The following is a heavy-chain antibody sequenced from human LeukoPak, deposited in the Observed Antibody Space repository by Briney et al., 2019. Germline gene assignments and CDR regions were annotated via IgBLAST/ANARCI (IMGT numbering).Heavy chain of an antibody. D-gene: IGHD5-18*01. CDR1: GYTFTSYA. J-gene: IGHJ4*02. V-gene: IGHV7-4-1*02. Sequence: ASVKVSCKASGYTFTSYAMNWVRQAPGQGLEWMGWINTNTGNPTYAQGFTGRFVFSLDTSVSTAYLQISSLKAEDTAVYYCAREDLRGYSYGFDYWGRGTLVTVSS. CDR3: AREDLRGYSYGFDY. CDR2: INTNTGNP.